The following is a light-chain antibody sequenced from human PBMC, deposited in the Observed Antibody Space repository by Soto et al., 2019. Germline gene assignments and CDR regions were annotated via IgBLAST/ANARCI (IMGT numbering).Light chain of an antibody. V-gene: IGKV3-11*01. J-gene: IGKJ4*01. Sequence: EIVLTQSPATLSLSPGERATLSCRASQSVSSYLAWYQQKPGQAPRLLIYDASNRATGIPARFSGSGSGTDFTRTISILEPEDFAVYYCQQRSNWPSTFGGGTKVEIK. CDR1: QSVSSY. CDR3: QQRSNWPST. CDR2: DAS.